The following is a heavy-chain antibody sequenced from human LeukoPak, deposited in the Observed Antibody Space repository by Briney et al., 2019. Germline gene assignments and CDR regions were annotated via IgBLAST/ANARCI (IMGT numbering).Heavy chain of an antibody. CDR3: ARDIGYGYSYGFPDY. CDR2: ISSSSSTI. V-gene: IGHV3-48*04. Sequence: GGSLRLSCAASGFTFSSYSINWVRQAPGKGLEWVSYISSSSSTIYYADSVKGRFTISRDNAKNSLYLQMNSLRAEDTAVYYCARDIGYGYSYGFPDYWGQGTLVTVSS. D-gene: IGHD5-18*01. J-gene: IGHJ4*02. CDR1: GFTFSSYS.